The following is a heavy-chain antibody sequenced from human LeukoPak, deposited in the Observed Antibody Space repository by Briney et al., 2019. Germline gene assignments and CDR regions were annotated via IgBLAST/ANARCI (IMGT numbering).Heavy chain of an antibody. CDR3: ARGEPRGTYYYGSGSSFDY. J-gene: IGHJ4*02. D-gene: IGHD3-10*01. V-gene: IGHV4-34*01. Sequence: PSETLSLTCAVYGGSFSGYYWSWIRQPPGKGLEWIGEINHSGSTNYNPSLKSRVTISVDTSKNQFSLKLSSVTAADTAVYYCARGEPRGTYYYGSGSSFDYWGQGTLVTVSS. CDR1: GGSFSGYY. CDR2: INHSGST.